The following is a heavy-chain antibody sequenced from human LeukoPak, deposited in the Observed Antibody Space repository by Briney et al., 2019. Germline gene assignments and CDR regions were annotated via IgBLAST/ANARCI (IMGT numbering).Heavy chain of an antibody. CDR3: TRREAYMDV. CDR2: IRGKANSYAT. D-gene: IGHD1-26*01. CDR1: GFTFSAST. Sequence: PGGSLRLSCAASGFTFSASTIHRVRQASGKGLEWVGRIRGKANSYATAYAASVKGRFTISRDDSKSTAYLQMNSLKTEDTAVYYCTRREAYMDVWGRGTTVTVSS. V-gene: IGHV3-73*01. J-gene: IGHJ6*03.